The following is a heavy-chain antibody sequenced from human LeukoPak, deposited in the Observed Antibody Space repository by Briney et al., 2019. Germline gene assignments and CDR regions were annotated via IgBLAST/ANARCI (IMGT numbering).Heavy chain of an antibody. CDR2: INTDGSST. D-gene: IGHD1-26*01. CDR3: ARDHRDVWELLTGHFDY. V-gene: IGHV3-74*01. CDR1: GFTFSSYW. J-gene: IGHJ4*02. Sequence: QPGGSLRLSCAASGFTFSSYWMHWVRQAPGKGLVWVSRINTDGSSTSYADSVKGRFTISRDNAKNTLYLQMNSLRAEDTAVYYCARDHRDVWELLTGHFDYWGQGTLVTVSS.